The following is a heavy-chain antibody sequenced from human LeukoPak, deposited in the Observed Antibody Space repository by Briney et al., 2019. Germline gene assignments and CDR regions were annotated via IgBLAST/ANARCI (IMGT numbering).Heavy chain of an antibody. CDR1: GFTFSSYV. D-gene: IGHD6-19*01. V-gene: IGHV3-23*01. Sequence: GGSLRLSCAASGFTFSSYVMSWVRQAPGKGLEWVSAIRGSGGSTYYADSVKGRFTISRDNSKNTLYLQMNSLRAEDTAVYHCAKGGSSGWYLSSWFDLWGQGTLVTVSS. CDR2: IRGSGGST. J-gene: IGHJ5*02. CDR3: AKGGSSGWYLSSWFDL.